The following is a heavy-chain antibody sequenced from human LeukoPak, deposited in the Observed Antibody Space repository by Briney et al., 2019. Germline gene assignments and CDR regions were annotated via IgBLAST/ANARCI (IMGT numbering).Heavy chain of an antibody. J-gene: IGHJ5*02. D-gene: IGHD6-13*01. CDR2: INPNSGGT. V-gene: IGHV1-2*02. Sequence: ASVKVSCKASGYTFTGYYMHWVRQAPGQGLEWMGWINPNSGGTNYAQKFQGRVTMTRDTSISTAYMELSRLRSDDTAVYYCARDRVAAAGNWFDHWGQGTLVTVSS. CDR3: ARDRVAAAGNWFDH. CDR1: GYTFTGYY.